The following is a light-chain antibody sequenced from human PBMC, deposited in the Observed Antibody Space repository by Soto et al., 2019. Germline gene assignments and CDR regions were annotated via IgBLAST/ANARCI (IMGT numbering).Light chain of an antibody. CDR3: YSAADNIVL. CDR2: KDS. J-gene: IGLJ2*01. Sequence: SYELTQPSSVSVSPGQTARITCSGDVLAKKYARWFQQRPGQAPVLVIYKDSERPSGIPERFSGSSSGTTVTLTISGAQVEDEADYYCYSAADNIVLFGGGTKVTVL. CDR1: VLAKKY. V-gene: IGLV3-27*01.